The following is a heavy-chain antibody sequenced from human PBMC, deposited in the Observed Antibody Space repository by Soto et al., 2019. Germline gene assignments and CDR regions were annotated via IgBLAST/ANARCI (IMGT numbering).Heavy chain of an antibody. CDR1: GFTFGTYG. V-gene: IGHV3-33*01. J-gene: IGHJ4*02. D-gene: IGHD2-21*01. CDR3: ARADCGGQCPCDY. Sequence: LRLSCAASGFTFGTYGMHWVRQAPGKGLEWVAGIWYDGSVKTYADSVKGRFSISRDNSQNTVYLQMNTLRAGDTAVYYCARADCGGQCPCDYWGQGTLVTVSS. CDR2: IWYDGSVK.